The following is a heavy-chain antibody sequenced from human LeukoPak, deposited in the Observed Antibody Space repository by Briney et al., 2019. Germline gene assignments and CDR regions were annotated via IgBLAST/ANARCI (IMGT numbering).Heavy chain of an antibody. CDR1: GFTFSSYG. V-gene: IGHV3-33*01. Sequence: PGRSLRLSCAASGFTFSSYGMHWVRQAPGKGLEWVAVIWYDGSNKYYADSVKGRFTISRDNSKNTLYLQINSLRAEDTAVYYCARDAQRSGSYYVFDYWGQGTLVTVSS. CDR2: IWYDGSNK. D-gene: IGHD1-26*01. CDR3: ARDAQRSGSYYVFDY. J-gene: IGHJ4*02.